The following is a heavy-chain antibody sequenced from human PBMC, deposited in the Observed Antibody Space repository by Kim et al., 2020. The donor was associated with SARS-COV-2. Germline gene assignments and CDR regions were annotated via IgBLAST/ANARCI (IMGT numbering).Heavy chain of an antibody. V-gene: IGHV7-4-1*02. CDR3: ARGFRIAAAGTSGIWRGLGEPTDY. Sequence: ASVKVSCKASGYTFTSYAMNWVRQAPGQGLEWMGWINTNTGNPTYAQGFTGRFVFSLDTSVSTAYLQISSLKAEDTAVYYCARGFRIAAAGTSGIWRGLGEPTDYWGQGTLVTVSS. D-gene: IGHD6-13*01. J-gene: IGHJ4*02. CDR1: GYTFTSYA. CDR2: INTNTGNP.